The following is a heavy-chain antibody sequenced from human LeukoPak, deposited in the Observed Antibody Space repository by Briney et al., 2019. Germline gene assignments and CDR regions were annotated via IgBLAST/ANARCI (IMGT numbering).Heavy chain of an antibody. J-gene: IGHJ4*02. CDR1: GFTFSSYG. CDR2: IRYDGSNK. Sequence: TGGSLRLSCAASGFTFSSYGMHWVRQAPGKGLEWVAFIRYDGSNKYYADSVKGRFTISRDNSKNTLYLQMNSLRAEDTAVYYCAKEGLRVKAMVTGYFDYWGQGTLVTVSS. D-gene: IGHD5-18*01. CDR3: AKEGLRVKAMVTGYFDY. V-gene: IGHV3-30*02.